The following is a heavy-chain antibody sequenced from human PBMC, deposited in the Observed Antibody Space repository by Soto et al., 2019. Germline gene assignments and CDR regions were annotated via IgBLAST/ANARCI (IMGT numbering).Heavy chain of an antibody. CDR3: AHTRITMVRGVKVWYFQH. Sequence: ESGPTLVNPTQTLTLTCTFSGFSLSTSGVGVGWIRQPPGKALEWLALIYWDDDKRYSPSLKSRLTITKDTSKNQVVLTMTNMDPVDTATYYCAHTRITMVRGVKVWYFQHWGQGTLVTVSS. CDR2: IYWDDDK. V-gene: IGHV2-5*02. D-gene: IGHD3-10*01. CDR1: GFSLSTSGVG. J-gene: IGHJ1*01.